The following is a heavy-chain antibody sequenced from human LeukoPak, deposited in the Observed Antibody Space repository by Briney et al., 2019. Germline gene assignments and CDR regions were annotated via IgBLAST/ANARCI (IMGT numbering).Heavy chain of an antibody. CDR2: ISYDGSNK. CDR3: ARTGPDYTYYYYYGMDV. Sequence: GGSLRLSCAASGSTFSSYAMHWVRQAPGKGLEWVAVISYDGSNKYYADSVKGRFTISRDNSKNTLYLQMNSLRAEDTAVYYCARTGPDYTYYYYYGMDVWGQGTTVTVSS. CDR1: GSTFSSYA. J-gene: IGHJ6*02. V-gene: IGHV3-30-3*01. D-gene: IGHD4-11*01.